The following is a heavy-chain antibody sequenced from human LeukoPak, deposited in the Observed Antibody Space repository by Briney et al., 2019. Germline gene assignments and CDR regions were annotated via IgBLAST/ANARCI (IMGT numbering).Heavy chain of an antibody. J-gene: IGHJ4*02. V-gene: IGHV3-53*01. D-gene: IGHD6-19*01. CDR2: IYSGGST. Sequence: GGSLRLSCAASGFTVSSNYMSWVRQAPGKGLEWVSVIYSGGSTYYADSVKGRFTISRDNSKNTLYLHINSLRAEDTALYYCAKINRGQVAGHVDFWGQGTLVSVSS. CDR3: AKINRGQVAGHVDF. CDR1: GFTVSSNY.